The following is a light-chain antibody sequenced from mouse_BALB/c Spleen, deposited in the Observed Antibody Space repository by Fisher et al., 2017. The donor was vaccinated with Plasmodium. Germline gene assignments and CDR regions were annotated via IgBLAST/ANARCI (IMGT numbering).Light chain of an antibody. CDR1: QSISNH. J-gene: IGKJ5*01. V-gene: IGKV5-43*01. Sequence: DIVLTQSTATLSVTPGDSVSLSCRASQSISNHLHWYQQKSHESPRIHIKYSSQCISGIPSRFSGSGTGTDFTFSINNVEIEDFGMYFCQQRNSWPLTFGAGTKLEL. CDR3: QQRNSWPLT. CDR2: YSS.